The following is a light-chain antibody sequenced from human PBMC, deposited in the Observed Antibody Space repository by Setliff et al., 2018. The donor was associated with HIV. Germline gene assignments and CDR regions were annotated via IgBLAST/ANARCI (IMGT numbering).Light chain of an antibody. CDR3: SSYTSSTPLYF. V-gene: IGLV2-14*03. CDR1: SSDVGVYNY. Sequence: LTQPASVSGSPGQSITISCTGTSSDVGVYNYVSWYQQHPGKAPKLMISDVSNRPSGVSNRFSGSKSGNTASLTISGLQAEDEADYYCSSYTSSTPLYFFGTGTKGTVL. CDR2: DVS. J-gene: IGLJ1*01.